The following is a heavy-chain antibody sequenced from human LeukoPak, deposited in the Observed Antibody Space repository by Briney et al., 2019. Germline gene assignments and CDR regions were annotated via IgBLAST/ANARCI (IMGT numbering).Heavy chain of an antibody. J-gene: IGHJ4*02. CDR2: IRYDGSNK. D-gene: IGHD6-13*01. CDR3: AKDPVYSSPTDY. CDR1: GFTFSSYG. Sequence: PGGSLRLSCAASGFTFSSYGMHWVRQAPGKGLEWVAFIRYDGSNKYYADSVKGRFTISRDNSKNTLYLQMNSLRAEDTAVYYCAKDPVYSSPTDYWGQGTLVTVSS. V-gene: IGHV3-30*02.